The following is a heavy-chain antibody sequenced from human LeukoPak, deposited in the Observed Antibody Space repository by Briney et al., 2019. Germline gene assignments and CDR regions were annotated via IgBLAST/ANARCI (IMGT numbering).Heavy chain of an antibody. CDR1: GFTFSSYH. Sequence: GGSLRLSCAASGFTFSSYHINWVRQAPGKGLEWVSSISSTGSYIYYADSVKGRFTISRDNAKNSLYLQMNSLRAEDTAVYYCARGLCGGDCYDYWGQGTLVTVSS. V-gene: IGHV3-21*01. D-gene: IGHD2-21*01. J-gene: IGHJ4*02. CDR3: ARGLCGGDCYDY. CDR2: ISSTGSYI.